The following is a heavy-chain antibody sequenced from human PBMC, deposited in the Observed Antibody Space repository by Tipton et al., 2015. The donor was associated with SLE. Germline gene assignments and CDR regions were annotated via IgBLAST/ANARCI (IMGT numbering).Heavy chain of an antibody. CDR3: AKDPIMYSSGWYGVG. Sequence: SLRLSCAASGFTFSSYAMSWVRQAPGKGLEWVSAISGSGGSTYYADSVKGRFTISRDNSKNTLYLQMNSLRAEDTAVYYCAKDPIMYSSGWYGVGWGQGNLVTVSS. D-gene: IGHD6-19*01. J-gene: IGHJ4*02. CDR2: ISGSGGST. CDR1: GFTFSSYA. V-gene: IGHV3-23*01.